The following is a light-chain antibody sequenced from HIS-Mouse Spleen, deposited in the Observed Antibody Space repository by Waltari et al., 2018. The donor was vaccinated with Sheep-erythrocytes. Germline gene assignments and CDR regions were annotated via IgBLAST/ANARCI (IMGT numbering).Light chain of an antibody. CDR2: EVS. CDR1: SRDLGGYNS. J-gene: IGLJ3*02. V-gene: IGLV2-14*01. Sequence: QSALTQPASVSGSPGQSITIPCTGTSRDLGGYNSVSGYQHHPGKAPNLMIYEVSNRPSGVSNRFSGSKSGNTASLTISGLQAEDEADYYCSSYTSSSTWVFGGGTKLTVL. CDR3: SSYTSSSTWV.